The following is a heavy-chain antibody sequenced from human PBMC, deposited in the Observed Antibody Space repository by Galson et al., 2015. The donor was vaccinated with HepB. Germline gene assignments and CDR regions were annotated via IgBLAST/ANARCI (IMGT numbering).Heavy chain of an antibody. CDR2: IWYDGSNK. Sequence: SLRLSCAASGFTFSSYGMHWVRQAPGKGLEWVAVIWYDGSNKYYADSVKGRFTISRDNSKNTLYLQMNSLRAEDTAVYCCARDGRGADYWYFDLWGRGTLVTVSS. D-gene: IGHD1-26*01. V-gene: IGHV3-33*01. CDR1: GFTFSSYG. J-gene: IGHJ2*01. CDR3: ARDGRGADYWYFDL.